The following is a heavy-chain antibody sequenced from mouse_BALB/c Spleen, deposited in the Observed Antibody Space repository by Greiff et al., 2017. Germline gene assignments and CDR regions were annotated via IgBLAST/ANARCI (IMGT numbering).Heavy chain of an antibody. Sequence: EVKLMESGGGLVQPGGSRKLSCAASGFTFSSFGMHWVRQAPEKGLEWVAFISSGSSTIYYADTAKVRFTISRDNPKNTLFLQMTSLRCEDATMYYCARREDDYDGYYAMDYWGQGTSVTVSS. CDR2: ISSGSSTI. CDR1: GFTFSSFG. J-gene: IGHJ4*01. D-gene: IGHD2-4*01. CDR3: ARREDDYDGYYAMDY. V-gene: IGHV5-17*02.